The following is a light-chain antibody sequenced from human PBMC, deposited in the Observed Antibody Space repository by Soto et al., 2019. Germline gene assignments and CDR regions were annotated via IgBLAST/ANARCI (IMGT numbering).Light chain of an antibody. CDR1: SSDVGGYNY. CDR2: DVS. J-gene: IGLJ2*01. V-gene: IGLV2-14*01. CDR3: SSYTSSSTPVV. Sequence: QSVLTQPASVSGSPGQSITISCTGTSSDVGGYNYVYWYQQHPGKAPKLMIYDVSNRPSGVSNRFSGSKSGNTASLTISGLQAEDEADYYCSSYTSSSTPVVFGGGTKLTAL.